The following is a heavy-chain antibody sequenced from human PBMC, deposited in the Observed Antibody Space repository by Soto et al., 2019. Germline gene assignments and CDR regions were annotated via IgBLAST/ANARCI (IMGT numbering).Heavy chain of an antibody. V-gene: IGHV4-34*01. CDR1: GGSFSGYY. J-gene: IGHJ5*02. CDR3: ARATVIKQQLVSGWFDP. Sequence: SETLSLTCAVYGGSFSGYYWSWIRQPPGKGLEWIGEINHSGSTNYNPSLKSRVTISVDTSKNQFSLKLSSVTAADTAVYYCARATVIKQQLVSGWFDPWGQGTLVTVSS. CDR2: INHSGST. D-gene: IGHD6-13*01.